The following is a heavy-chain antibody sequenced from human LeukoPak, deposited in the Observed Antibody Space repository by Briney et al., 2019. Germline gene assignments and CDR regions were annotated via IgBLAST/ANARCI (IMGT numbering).Heavy chain of an antibody. J-gene: IGHJ4*02. Sequence: GESLKISCKGSGNSFTSYWIGWVRQMPGKGLEWMGIIYPGDSDTRYSPSFQGQVTISADKSISTAYLQWSSLKASDTAMYYCARRITTTYYYGSGSLYYFDYWGQGTLVTVSS. V-gene: IGHV5-51*01. CDR1: GNSFTSYW. D-gene: IGHD3-10*01. CDR2: IYPGDSDT. CDR3: ARRITTTYYYGSGSLYYFDY.